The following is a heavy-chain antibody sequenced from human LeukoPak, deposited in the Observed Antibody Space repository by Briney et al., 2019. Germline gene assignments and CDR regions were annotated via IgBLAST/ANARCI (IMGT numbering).Heavy chain of an antibody. J-gene: IGHJ3*02. Sequence: PSQTLSLTCTVSGGSISSGSYYWSWIRQPAGKGLEWIGRIYTSGSTNYNPSLKSRVTISVDTSKNQFSLKLSSVTAADTAVYYCARETYYYDSSGYWNDAFDIWGQGTMVTVSS. CDR2: IYTSGST. V-gene: IGHV4-61*02. D-gene: IGHD3-22*01. CDR1: GGSISSGSYY. CDR3: ARETYYYDSSGYWNDAFDI.